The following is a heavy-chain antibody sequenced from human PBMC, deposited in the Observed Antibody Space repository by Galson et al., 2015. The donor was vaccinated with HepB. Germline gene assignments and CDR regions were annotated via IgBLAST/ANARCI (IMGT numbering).Heavy chain of an antibody. J-gene: IGHJ5*02. CDR3: ATLSGVIGYCSSTSCHNWFDP. CDR1: GYTFTSYA. V-gene: IGHV1-3*01. CDR2: INAGNGNT. Sequence: SVKVSCKASGYTFTSYAMHWVRQAPGQRLEWMGWINAGNGNTKYSQKFQGRVTITRDTSASTAYMELSSLRSEDTAVYYCATLSGVIGYCSSTSCHNWFDPWGQGTLVTVSS. D-gene: IGHD2-2*01.